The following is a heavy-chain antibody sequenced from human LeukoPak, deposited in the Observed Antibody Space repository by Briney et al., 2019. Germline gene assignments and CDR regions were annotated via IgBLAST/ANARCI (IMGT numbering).Heavy chain of an antibody. CDR2: ISLDGVST. V-gene: IGHV3-43D*03. CDR3: AKDIVVAAVSTHDY. CDR1: GFTFDDYA. J-gene: IGHJ4*02. D-gene: IGHD2-15*01. Sequence: GGSLRLSCAASGFTFDDYAIHWVRQAPGRSREWVSLISLDGVSTYYADSVKGRFTISRDNSKNTLYLQMNSLRAEDTAVYYCAKDIVVAAVSTHDYWGQGTLVTVSS.